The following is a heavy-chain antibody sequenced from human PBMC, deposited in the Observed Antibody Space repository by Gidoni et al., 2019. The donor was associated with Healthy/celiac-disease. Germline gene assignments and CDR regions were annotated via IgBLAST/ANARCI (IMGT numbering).Heavy chain of an antibody. Sequence: QVQLVESGGGLVKPGGSLRLSCAASGFTFSDYYMSWIRQAPGKGLEWVSDISSSSSHTNDADSVKGRFTISRDNAKNSLYLQMNSLRAEDTAVYYCARDHAVDYYGSGSYSRFDPWGQGTLVTVSS. CDR1: GFTFSDYY. CDR3: ARDHAVDYYGSGSYSRFDP. CDR2: ISSSSSHT. D-gene: IGHD3-10*01. J-gene: IGHJ5*02. V-gene: IGHV3-11*05.